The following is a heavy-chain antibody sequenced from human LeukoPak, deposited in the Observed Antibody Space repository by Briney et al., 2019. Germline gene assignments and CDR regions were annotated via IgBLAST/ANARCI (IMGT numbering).Heavy chain of an antibody. Sequence: GSSVKVSCKASGGTFSSYAISWVRQAPGQGLEWMGGIIPIFGTANYAQKFQGRVTITADESTSTAYMELSSLRSEDTAVYYCARCRWFGELFTDNWFDPWGQGTLVTVSS. CDR3: ARCRWFGELFTDNWFDP. CDR1: GGTFSSYA. V-gene: IGHV1-69*01. CDR2: IIPIFGTA. J-gene: IGHJ5*02. D-gene: IGHD3-10*01.